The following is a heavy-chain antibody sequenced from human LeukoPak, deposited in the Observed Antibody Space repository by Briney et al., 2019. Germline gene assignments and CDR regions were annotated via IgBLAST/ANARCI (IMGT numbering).Heavy chain of an antibody. V-gene: IGHV1-2*04. D-gene: IGHD1-20*01. CDR2: INPNSGGT. CDR1: GYTFTGYY. Sequence: ASVKVSCKASGYTFTGYYMHWVRQAPGQGLEWMGWINPNSGGTNYAQKFQGWVTMTRDTTISTAYMELSRLRSDDTAVYYCARGGITGTTRGPTRLNDAFDIWGQGTMVTVSS. J-gene: IGHJ3*02. CDR3: ARGGITGTTRGPTRLNDAFDI.